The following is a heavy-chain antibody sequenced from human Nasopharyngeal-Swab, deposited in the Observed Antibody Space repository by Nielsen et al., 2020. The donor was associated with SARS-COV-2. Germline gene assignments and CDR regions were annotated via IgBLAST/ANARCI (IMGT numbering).Heavy chain of an antibody. V-gene: IGHV4-39*01. CDR3: ASGRLRFLEWPAEGEFYYYYGMDV. J-gene: IGHJ6*02. CDR2: IYYSGST. D-gene: IGHD3-3*01. Sequence: RQCPGQGLEWIGSIYYSGSTYYNPSLKRRVTISVDTSKNQFSLKLSSVTAADTAVYYCASGRLRFLEWPAEGEFYYYYGMDVWGQGTTVTVSS.